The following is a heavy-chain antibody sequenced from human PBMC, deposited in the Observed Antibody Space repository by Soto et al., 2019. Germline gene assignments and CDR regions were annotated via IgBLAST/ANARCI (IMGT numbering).Heavy chain of an antibody. J-gene: IGHJ5*02. CDR3: ARAVQDSSSWYGRTHGWFDP. CDR2: INAGNGNT. D-gene: IGHD6-13*01. V-gene: IGHV1-3*01. Sequence: QVPLVQSGAEVKKPGASVKVSCKASGYTFTSYAMHWVRQAPGQRLEWMGWINAGNGNTKYSQKFQGRVTITRDTSASTAYMELSSLRSEDTAVYYCARAVQDSSSWYGRTHGWFDPWGQGTLVTVSS. CDR1: GYTFTSYA.